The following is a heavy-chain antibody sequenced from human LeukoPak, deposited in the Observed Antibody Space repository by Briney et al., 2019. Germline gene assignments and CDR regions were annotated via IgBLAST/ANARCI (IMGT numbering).Heavy chain of an antibody. CDR3: ARDPKPGYSGYEPYFDY. V-gene: IGHV3-30*04. CDR1: GFTFSSYA. D-gene: IGHD5-12*01. J-gene: IGHJ4*02. CDR2: ISYDGSNK. Sequence: GGSLRLSCAASGFTFSSYAMHWVRQAPGKGLEWVAVISYDGSNKYYADSVKGRFTISRDNSKNTLYLQMNSLRAEDTAVYYCARDPKPGYSGYEPYFDYWGQGTLVTVSS.